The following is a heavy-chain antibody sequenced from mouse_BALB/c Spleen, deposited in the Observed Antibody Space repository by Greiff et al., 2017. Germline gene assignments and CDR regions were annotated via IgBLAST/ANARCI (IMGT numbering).Heavy chain of an antibody. D-gene: IGHD2-2*01. J-gene: IGHJ4*01. Sequence: VQLQQSGAELVKPGASVKLSCKASGYTFTSYYMYWVKQRPGQGLEWIGEINPSNGGTNFNEKFKSKATLTVDKSSSTAYMQLSSLTSEDSAVYYCTRGGGLRRGMDYWGQGTSVTVSS. CDR1: GYTFTSYY. V-gene: IGHV1S81*02. CDR2: INPSNGGT. CDR3: TRGGGLRRGMDY.